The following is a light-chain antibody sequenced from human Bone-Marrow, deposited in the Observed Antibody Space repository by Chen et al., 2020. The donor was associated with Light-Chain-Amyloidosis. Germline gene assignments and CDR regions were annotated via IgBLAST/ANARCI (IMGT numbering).Light chain of an antibody. V-gene: IGLV3-19*01. CDR3: KSQDSGNYVV. J-gene: IGLJ2*01. CDR1: SLRSYF. CDR2: GEN. Sequence: SSELTQDPAVSLALRQTASITCQGESLRSYFATWYQQKSGEAPVLVLYGENNRASGIPDRFSGSRSGNTASLTITGAQAEDEAVYYCKSQDSGNYVVFGGGTKVTV.